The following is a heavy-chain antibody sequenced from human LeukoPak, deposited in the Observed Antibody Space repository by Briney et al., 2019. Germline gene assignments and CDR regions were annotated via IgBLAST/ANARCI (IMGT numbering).Heavy chain of an antibody. CDR2: ISAYNGNT. CDR3: ARNGMILWDY. V-gene: IGHV1-18*04. D-gene: IGHD3-22*01. J-gene: IGHJ4*02. Sequence: ASVKVSCKASGYTFTGYYMHWVRQAPGQGLEWMGWISAYNGNTNYAQKLQGRVTMTTDTSTSTAYMELRSLRSDDTAVYYCARNGMILWDYWGQGTLVTVSS. CDR1: GYTFTGYY.